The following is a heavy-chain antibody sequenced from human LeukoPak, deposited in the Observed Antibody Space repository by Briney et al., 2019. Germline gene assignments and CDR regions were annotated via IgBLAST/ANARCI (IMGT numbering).Heavy chain of an antibody. V-gene: IGHV3-21*01. D-gene: IGHD1-1*01. J-gene: IGHJ6*02. CDR1: GFTFSSYS. CDR2: ISSSSSYI. CDR3: AITNEDYGMDV. Sequence: GGPLRLSCAASGFTFSSYSMNWVRQAPGKGLEWVSSISSSSSYIYYADSVKGRFTISRDNAKNSLYLQMNSLRAEDTAVYYCAITNEDYGMDVWGQGTTVTVSS.